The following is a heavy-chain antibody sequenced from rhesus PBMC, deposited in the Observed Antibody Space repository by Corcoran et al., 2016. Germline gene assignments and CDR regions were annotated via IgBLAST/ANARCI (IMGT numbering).Heavy chain of an antibody. J-gene: IGHJ6*01. Sequence: EVQLVESGGGLAKPGGSLRLSCAASGFTFSDYYMHWVRQASGKGLEWVSRISNGGGSTWYADSGKGRFTISRENAKNTLYLQMNSLRAEDTAVYYCARDSVVDRYRGLDSWGQGVVVTVSS. D-gene: IGHD2-27*01. CDR3: ARDSVVDRYRGLDS. V-gene: IGHV3-59*01. CDR2: ISNGGGST. CDR1: GFTFSDYY.